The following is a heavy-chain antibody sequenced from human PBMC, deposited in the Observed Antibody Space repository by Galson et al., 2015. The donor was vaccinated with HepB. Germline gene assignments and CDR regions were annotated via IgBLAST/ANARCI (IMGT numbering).Heavy chain of an antibody. V-gene: IGHV3-11*01. J-gene: IGHJ4*02. D-gene: IGHD1/OR15-1a*01. CDR1: GFTFVDYY. CDR2: ISGSGRKI. CDR3: ARDNNQGLDF. Sequence: SLRLSCAVSGFTFVDYYMNWIRQAPGRGLEWISYISGSGRKILYAQSLEDRFTISRDNGRNSLFLEINNLGVEDTAIYYCARDNNQGLDFWGLGTLVTVSS.